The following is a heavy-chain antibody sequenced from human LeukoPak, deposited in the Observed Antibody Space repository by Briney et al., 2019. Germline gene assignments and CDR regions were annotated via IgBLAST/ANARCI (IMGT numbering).Heavy chain of an antibody. D-gene: IGHD2-21*01. CDR3: ARDLAYCGGDCYSLHAFDI. J-gene: IGHJ3*02. CDR1: GFTFSNAW. CDR2: ISSSSSTI. V-gene: IGHV3-48*01. Sequence: GGSLRLSCAASGFTFSNAWMNWVRQAPGKGLEWVSYISSSSSTIYYADSVKGRFTISRDNAKNSLYLQMNSLRAEDTAVYYCARDLAYCGGDCYSLHAFDIWGQGTMVTVSS.